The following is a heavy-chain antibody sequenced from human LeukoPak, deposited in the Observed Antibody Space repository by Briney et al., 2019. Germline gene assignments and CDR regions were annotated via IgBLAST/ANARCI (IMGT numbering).Heavy chain of an antibody. V-gene: IGHV1-2*06. Sequence: ASVKVSCKASGYTFTGYYMHWVRQAPGQGLEWMGRINPNSGGTNYAQRFQGRVTMTRDTSISTAYMELSRLRSDDTAVYYCARTLGGYDYYYYGMDVWGQGTTVTVSS. CDR3: ARTLGGYDYYYYGMDV. J-gene: IGHJ6*02. CDR1: GYTFTGYY. D-gene: IGHD5-12*01. CDR2: INPNSGGT.